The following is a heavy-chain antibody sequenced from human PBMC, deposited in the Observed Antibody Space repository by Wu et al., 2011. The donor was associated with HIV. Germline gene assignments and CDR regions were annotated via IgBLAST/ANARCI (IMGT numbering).Heavy chain of an antibody. D-gene: IGHD1-26*01. CDR2: IIPFFGTS. CDR1: GGTFSSYA. V-gene: IGHV1-69*15. J-gene: IGHJ6*02. CDR3: ARGTIVGATGDYYYGMDV. Sequence: QVQLVQSGAEVKKPGSSVKVSCKASGGTFSSYAISWVRQAPGQGLEWMGKIIPFFGTSNYAQTFQDRVTITADESTSTAYMVLSSLRSEDTAVYYCARGTIVGATGDYYYGMDVWGQGTTVTVSS.